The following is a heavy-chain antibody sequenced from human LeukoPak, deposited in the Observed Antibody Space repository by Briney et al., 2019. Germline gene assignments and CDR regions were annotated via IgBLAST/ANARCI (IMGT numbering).Heavy chain of an antibody. CDR1: GYTFTSYG. J-gene: IGHJ4*02. V-gene: IGHV1-18*01. Sequence: GASVKVSCKASGYTFTSYGISWVLQAPGQGLEWMGWISAYNGNTNYAQKLQGRVTMTTDTSTSTAYMELRSLRSDDTAVYYCAREDYGTGSNSNPDYWGQGTLVTVSS. D-gene: IGHD3-10*01. CDR2: ISAYNGNT. CDR3: AREDYGTGSNSNPDY.